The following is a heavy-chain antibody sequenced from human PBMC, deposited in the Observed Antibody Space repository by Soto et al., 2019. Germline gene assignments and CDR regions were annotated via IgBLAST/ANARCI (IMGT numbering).Heavy chain of an antibody. CDR1: GFTFSSYW. CDR3: ARDRPVTGYCSGGSCHPSDYYYYYGMDV. V-gene: IGHV3-7*05. D-gene: IGHD2-15*01. CDR2: IKQDGSEK. J-gene: IGHJ6*02. Sequence: HPWGSLRLSCAASGFTFSSYWMSWVRQAPGKGLEWVANIKQDGSEKYYVDSVKGRFTISRDNAKNSLYLQMNSLRAEDTAVYYCARDRPVTGYCSGGSCHPSDYYYYYGMDVWGQGTTVTVSS.